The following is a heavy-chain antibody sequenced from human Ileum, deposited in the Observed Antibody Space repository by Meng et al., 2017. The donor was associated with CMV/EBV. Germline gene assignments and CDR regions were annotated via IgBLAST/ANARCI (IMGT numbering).Heavy chain of an antibody. V-gene: IGHV1-2*02. CDR3: ARGRLWFGEFDY. Sequence: ASVKVSCKASGYTFTGYYMHWVRQAPGQGLEWMGWINPNSGGTNYAQKFQGRFTMTRDTSISTAYMELSRLRSDDTAVYYCARGRLWFGEFDYWGQGTLVTVSS. J-gene: IGHJ4*02. D-gene: IGHD3-10*01. CDR2: INPNSGGT. CDR1: GYTFTGYY.